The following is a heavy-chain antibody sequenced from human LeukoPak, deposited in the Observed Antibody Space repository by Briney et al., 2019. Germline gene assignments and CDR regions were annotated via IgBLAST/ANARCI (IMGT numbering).Heavy chain of an antibody. D-gene: IGHD1-20*01. Sequence: PSETLSLTCAVYGGSFSGYYWSWIRQPPGKGLEWIGEINHSGSTNYNPSLKSRVTISVDTSKDQFSLKLSSVTAADTAVYYCARDRIAGTPWGYYYMDVWGKGTTVTVSS. CDR1: GGSFSGYY. J-gene: IGHJ6*03. CDR2: INHSGST. V-gene: IGHV4-34*01. CDR3: ARDRIAGTPWGYYYMDV.